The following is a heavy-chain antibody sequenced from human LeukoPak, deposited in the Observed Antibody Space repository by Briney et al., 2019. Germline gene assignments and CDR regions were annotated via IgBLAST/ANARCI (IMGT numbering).Heavy chain of an antibody. J-gene: IGHJ4*02. CDR2: INPNSGGT. CDR1: GYTFTGYF. V-gene: IGHV1-2*02. Sequence: ASVKVSCKASGYTFTGYFLHWVRRAPGQGFEWMGWINPNSGGTYYTQRFQGRVTMTRDTSISTAYMELSSLRSDDTAVYYCARLHVDIVATTPDYWGQGTLVTVSS. D-gene: IGHD5-12*01. CDR3: ARLHVDIVATTPDY.